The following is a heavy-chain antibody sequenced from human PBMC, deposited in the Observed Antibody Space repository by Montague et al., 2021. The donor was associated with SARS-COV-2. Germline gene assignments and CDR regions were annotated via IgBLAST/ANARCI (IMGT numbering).Heavy chain of an antibody. Sequence: SLRLSCAASGFTFSSYWMSWVRQAPGKGLEWVANIKQDGSEKYYVDSVKGRFTISRDNAKNSLYLQMNSLRAEDTAVYCCARDMGVGYSYGQYYYYGMDVWGQGTTVTVSS. D-gene: IGHD5-18*01. V-gene: IGHV3-7*01. CDR3: ARDMGVGYSYGQYYYYGMDV. J-gene: IGHJ6*02. CDR1: GFTFSSYW. CDR2: IKQDGSEK.